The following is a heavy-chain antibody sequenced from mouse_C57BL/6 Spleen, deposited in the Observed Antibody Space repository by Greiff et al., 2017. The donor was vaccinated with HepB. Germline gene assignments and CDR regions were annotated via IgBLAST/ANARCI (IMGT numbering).Heavy chain of an antibody. Sequence: EVMLVESGGDLVKPGGSLKLSCAASGFTFSSYGMSWVRQTPDKRLEWVATISSGGSYTYYPDSVKGRFTISRDNAKNTLYLQMSSLKSEDTAMYYCARHDGYDYFYAMDYWGQGTSVTVSS. CDR1: GFTFSSYG. D-gene: IGHD2-4*01. V-gene: IGHV5-6*01. J-gene: IGHJ4*01. CDR2: ISSGGSYT. CDR3: ARHDGYDYFYAMDY.